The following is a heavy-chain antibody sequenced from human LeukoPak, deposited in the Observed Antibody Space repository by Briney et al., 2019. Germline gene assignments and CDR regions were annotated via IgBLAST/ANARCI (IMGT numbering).Heavy chain of an antibody. V-gene: IGHV4-34*01. J-gene: IGHJ5*02. CDR1: GGSFSGFY. Sequence: SETLSLTCAVYGGSFSGFYWSWIRQPPGKGLEWIGEINHSGSTNYNPSLKSRVTISVDTSKNQFSLKLSSVTAADTAVYYCARGEGWFDPWGQGTLVTVSS. CDR3: ARGEGWFDP. CDR2: INHSGST.